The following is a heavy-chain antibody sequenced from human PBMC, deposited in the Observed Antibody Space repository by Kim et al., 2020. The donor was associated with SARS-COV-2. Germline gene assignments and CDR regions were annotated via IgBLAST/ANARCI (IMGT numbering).Heavy chain of an antibody. V-gene: IGHV3-30*01. Sequence: VKGRFTISRDNSKNTLYLQMNSLRAEDTAVYYCARLSPRTTVTTRGAFDYWGQGTLVTVSS. D-gene: IGHD4-17*01. CDR3: ARLSPRTTVTTRGAFDY. J-gene: IGHJ4*02.